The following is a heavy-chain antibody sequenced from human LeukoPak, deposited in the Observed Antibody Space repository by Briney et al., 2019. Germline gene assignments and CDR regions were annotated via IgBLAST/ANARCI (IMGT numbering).Heavy chain of an antibody. D-gene: IGHD3-22*01. CDR2: INPNDDTK. CDR1: GYTFTSYY. V-gene: IGHV1-46*01. CDR3: ARDFRYHDSSADF. J-gene: IGHJ4*02. Sequence: ASVKVSCKASGYTFTSYYVYWVRQAPGQGLEWMGIINPNDDTKAYAQKFQGRVAMTRDTSTSTVYMELSSLRSEDTAVYYCARDFRYHDSSADFWGQGTLVTVSS.